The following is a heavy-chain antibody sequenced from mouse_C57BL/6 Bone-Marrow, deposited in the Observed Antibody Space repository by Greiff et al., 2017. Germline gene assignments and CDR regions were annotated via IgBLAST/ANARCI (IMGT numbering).Heavy chain of an antibody. CDR1: GYAFSSSW. CDR2: IYPGDGDT. Sequence: VQLQQSGPELVKPGASVTISCKASGYAFSSSWMNWVKQRPGKGLEWIGRIYPGDGDTNYNGKFKGKATLTADKSSSTAYMQLSSLTSEDSAVYFCARLGYYFDYWGQGTTLTVSS. J-gene: IGHJ2*01. V-gene: IGHV1-82*01. D-gene: IGHD2-2*01. CDR3: ARLGYYFDY.